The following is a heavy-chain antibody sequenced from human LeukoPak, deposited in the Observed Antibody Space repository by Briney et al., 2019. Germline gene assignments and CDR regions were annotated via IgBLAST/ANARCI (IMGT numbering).Heavy chain of an antibody. CDR1: GFTFSSYA. Sequence: NPGRSLRLSCAASGFTFSSYAMHWVRQPPGKGLEWIGEIYPGGSTNYNPSLESRVTISLDKSKNQFSLKLSSVTAADTAVYYCARELNPGTTSGYWGQGTLVTVSS. CDR2: IYPGGST. CDR3: ARELNPGTTSGY. V-gene: IGHV4-4*02. J-gene: IGHJ4*02. D-gene: IGHD1-7*01.